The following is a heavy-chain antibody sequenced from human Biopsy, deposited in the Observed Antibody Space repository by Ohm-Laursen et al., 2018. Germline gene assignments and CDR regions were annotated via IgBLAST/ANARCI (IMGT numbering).Heavy chain of an antibody. V-gene: IGHV1-2*02. CDR3: ARDIMNPTGGLVARSDVFDV. D-gene: IGHD3-16*02. Sequence: GASVKVSCKASGYTFTDYFLHWVRQAPGQGPEWMGWISPSSGGTNYAQKFQGRVTMIRDTSATTGYMELSSLRSDDTAVYYCARDIMNPTGGLVARSDVFDVWGQGTMVTVSS. CDR1: GYTFTDYF. J-gene: IGHJ3*01. CDR2: ISPSSGGT.